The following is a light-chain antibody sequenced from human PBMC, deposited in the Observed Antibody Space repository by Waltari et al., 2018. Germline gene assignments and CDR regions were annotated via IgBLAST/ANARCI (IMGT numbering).Light chain of an antibody. CDR2: DVT. Sequence: QSALTQPASVSGSPGQSITISCTGTSSYVGAYDYVSWYQKHPGKAPKVVIYDVTKRPSGVSNRFSGSKSGSTASLTISGLQAEDEADYYCSSRTSSITWVFGGGTKLTVL. CDR1: SSYVGAYDY. J-gene: IGLJ3*02. V-gene: IGLV2-14*03. CDR3: SSRTSSITWV.